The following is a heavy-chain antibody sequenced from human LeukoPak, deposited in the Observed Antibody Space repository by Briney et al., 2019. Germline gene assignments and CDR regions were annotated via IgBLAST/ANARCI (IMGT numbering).Heavy chain of an antibody. J-gene: IGHJ4*02. CDR1: GYTFTDYY. CDR2: INPNSGGT. V-gene: IGHV1-2*02. CDR3: ARGGSYDSRGYYYS. D-gene: IGHD3-22*01. Sequence: ASVKVSCKASGYTFTDYYIHWVRQAPGQGLEWMGWINPNSGGTNYAQRFQGRVTMTRDTSISTAYMELSRLRSDDTAVYYCARGGSYDSRGYYYSWGQGTLVTVSS.